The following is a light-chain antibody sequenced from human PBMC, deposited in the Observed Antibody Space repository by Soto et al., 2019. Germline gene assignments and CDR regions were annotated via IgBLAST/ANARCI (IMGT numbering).Light chain of an antibody. J-gene: IGKJ1*01. CDR1: QGISSY. CDR2: AAS. V-gene: IGKV1-8*01. Sequence: AIRMTQSPSSFSASTGDRVTITCRASQGISSYLAWYQQKPGKAPKLLIYAASTLQSGVPSRFSGSGSGTDFTLTISCLLSEDFATYYCQQYYSYLGTFGQGTKVEIK. CDR3: QQYYSYLGT.